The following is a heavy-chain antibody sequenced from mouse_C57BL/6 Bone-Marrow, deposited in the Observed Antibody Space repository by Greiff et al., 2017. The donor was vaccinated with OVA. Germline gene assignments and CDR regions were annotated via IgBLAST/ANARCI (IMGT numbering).Heavy chain of an antibody. D-gene: IGHD2-5*01. CDR3: ARDRDYYSTHRFDY. J-gene: IGHJ2*01. CDR1: GFTFSSYA. Sequence: EVMLVESGGGLVKPGGSLKLSCAASGFTFSSYAMSWVRQTPEKRLEWVATISDGGSYTYYPDNVKGRFTISRDNAKNNLYLQMSHLKSEDTAMYYCARDRDYYSTHRFDYWGQGTTLTVSS. V-gene: IGHV5-4*01. CDR2: ISDGGSYT.